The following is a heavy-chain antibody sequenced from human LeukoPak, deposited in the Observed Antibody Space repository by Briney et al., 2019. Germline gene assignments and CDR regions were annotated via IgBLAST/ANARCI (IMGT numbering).Heavy chain of an antibody. J-gene: IGHJ2*01. Sequence: SETLSLTCAVYGGSFSCYYWSWIRQPPGKGLEWIGEINHSGSTNYNPSLKSRATITVDTSKNQFSLQLSSVTDADTAVYCCARAPPLSPRRIAAAGRSRWYFDLWGRGTLVTVSS. CDR1: GGSFSCYY. CDR3: ARAPPLSPRRIAAAGRSRWYFDL. D-gene: IGHD6-13*01. CDR2: INHSGST. V-gene: IGHV4-34*01.